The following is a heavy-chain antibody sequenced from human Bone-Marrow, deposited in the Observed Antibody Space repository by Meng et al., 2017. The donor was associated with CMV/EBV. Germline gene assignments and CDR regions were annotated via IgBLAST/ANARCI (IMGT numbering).Heavy chain of an antibody. CDR2: ISAYNGNT. CDR1: GYTFTSYG. Sequence: ASVKVSGKASGYTFTSYGISWVRQAPGQGLEWMGRISAYNGNTNYAQKIQGRVTMTTYTTASTADMERRSMRSDDTAVYYCAKTRIEVEPDGTKIKYNNYGMNVWDQGPTVPVSS. J-gene: IGHJ6*02. V-gene: IGHV1-18*01. CDR3: AKTRIEVEPDGTKIKYNNYGMNV. D-gene: IGHD6-13*01.